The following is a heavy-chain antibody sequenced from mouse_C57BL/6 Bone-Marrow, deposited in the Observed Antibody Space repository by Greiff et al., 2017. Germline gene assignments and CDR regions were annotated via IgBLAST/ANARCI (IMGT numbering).Heavy chain of an antibody. CDR2: ISSGSSTI. CDR3: ARGLLRSFDY. J-gene: IGHJ2*01. CDR1: GFTFSAYG. Sequence: EVKLMESGGGLVKPGGSLKLSCAASGFTFSAYGMHWVRQAPEKGLEWVAYISSGSSTIYYADTVKGRFTISRDNAKNTLFLQMTSLRSEDTAMYYCARGLLRSFDYWGQGTTLTVSS. V-gene: IGHV5-17*01. D-gene: IGHD1-1*01.